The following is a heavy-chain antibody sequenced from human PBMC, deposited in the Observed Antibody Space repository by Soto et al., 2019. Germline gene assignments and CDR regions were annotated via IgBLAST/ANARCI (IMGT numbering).Heavy chain of an antibody. J-gene: IGHJ3*02. CDR1: GFTFSSYD. Sequence: PGGSLRLSCAASGFTFSSYDMHWVRQVPGKGLEWVAVISHDGSNKHYADSVKGRFTISRDNSKNTLYLQMNSLRAEDTAVYYCATLPGTLDAFDIWGQGTMVTVSS. CDR2: ISHDGSNK. CDR3: ATLPGTLDAFDI. V-gene: IGHV3-30-3*01. D-gene: IGHD2-2*01.